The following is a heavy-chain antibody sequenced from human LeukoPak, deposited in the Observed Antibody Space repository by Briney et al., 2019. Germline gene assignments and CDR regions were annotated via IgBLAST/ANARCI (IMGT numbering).Heavy chain of an antibody. CDR2: IYYSGST. J-gene: IGHJ4*02. D-gene: IGHD5-18*01. CDR1: GGSISSYY. Sequence: SETLSLTCTVSGGSISSYYWSWIRQPPGKGLEWIGYIYYSGSTNYSPSLKSRVTISVDTSKNQFSLKLSSVTAADTAVYYCAKPALVADMVTLFDNWGQGTLVTVSS. V-gene: IGHV4-59*08. CDR3: AKPALVADMVTLFDN.